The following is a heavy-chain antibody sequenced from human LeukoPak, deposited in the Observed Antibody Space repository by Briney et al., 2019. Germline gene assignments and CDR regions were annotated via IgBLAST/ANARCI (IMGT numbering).Heavy chain of an antibody. V-gene: IGHV3-11*04. CDR2: ISTSGSTI. CDR1: GFAFSDYY. CDR3: ARQIDPWAPFDP. J-gene: IGHJ5*02. Sequence: GGSLRLSCAASGFAFSDYYMSWIRQAPGKGLEWVSYISTSGSTIYYADSVKGRFTISRDNAKNSLYLQMNSLGADDTAVYYCARQIDPWAPFDPWGQGTLVTVSS. D-gene: IGHD3-9*01.